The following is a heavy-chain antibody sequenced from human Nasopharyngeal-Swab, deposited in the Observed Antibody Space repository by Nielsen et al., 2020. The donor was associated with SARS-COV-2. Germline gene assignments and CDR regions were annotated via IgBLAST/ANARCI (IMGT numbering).Heavy chain of an antibody. V-gene: IGHV4-61*01. CDR3: PYGANRYQFDY. CDR1: GASISSSSYY. J-gene: IGHJ4*02. Sequence: SETLSLTCTVSGASISSSSYYWSWIRQPPGKGLEWIGFIYYSGSTNYNPSLESRVTISVDTSKNQFSLKLSSVTAADTAVYYCPYGANRYQFDYWGQGTLVTVSS. CDR2: IYYSGST. D-gene: IGHD4/OR15-4a*01.